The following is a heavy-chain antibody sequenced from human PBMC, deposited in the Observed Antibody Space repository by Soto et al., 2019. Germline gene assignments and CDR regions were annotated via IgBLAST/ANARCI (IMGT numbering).Heavy chain of an antibody. J-gene: IGHJ6*02. CDR1: GFTFSSYA. D-gene: IGHD3-3*01. CDR3: VKWSSSXFWSGYYTIHYYYGMDV. Sequence: GGSLRLSCSASGFTFSSYAMHWVRQAPGKGLEYVSAISSNGGSTYYADSVKGRFTISRDNSKNTLYLQMSSLRAEDTAVYYCVKWSSSXFWSGYYTIHYYYGMDVWGQGTTVTVSS. CDR2: ISSNGGST. V-gene: IGHV3-64D*06.